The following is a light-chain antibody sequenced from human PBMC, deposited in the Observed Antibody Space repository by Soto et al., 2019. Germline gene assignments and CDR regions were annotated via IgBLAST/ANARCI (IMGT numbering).Light chain of an antibody. CDR3: QSYDSSLSVSYV. Sequence: VLTQPPSVSGAPGQRVTISCTGSSSNIGAGYDVHWYQQRPGTAPKLLIYGNKDRPSGVPDRFSGSKSGTSASLAITGLQAEDEADYYCQSYDSSLSVSYVFGTGTKVTVL. V-gene: IGLV1-40*01. J-gene: IGLJ1*01. CDR2: GNK. CDR1: SSNIGAGYD.